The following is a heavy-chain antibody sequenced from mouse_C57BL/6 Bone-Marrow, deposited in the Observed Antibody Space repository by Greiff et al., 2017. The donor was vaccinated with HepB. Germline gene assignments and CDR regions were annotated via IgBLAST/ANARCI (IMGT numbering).Heavy chain of an antibody. CDR1: EYEFPSHD. CDR2: INSDGGST. Sequence: EVKLVESGGGLVQPGESLKLSCESNEYEFPSHDMSWVRKTPEKRLELVAAINSDGGSTYYPDTMERRFIISRDNTKKTLYLQMSSLRSEDTALYYWPAPSYYSNHYYAMDYWGQGTSVTVSS. D-gene: IGHD2-5*01. J-gene: IGHJ4*01. CDR3: PAPSYYSNHYYAMDY. V-gene: IGHV5-2*03.